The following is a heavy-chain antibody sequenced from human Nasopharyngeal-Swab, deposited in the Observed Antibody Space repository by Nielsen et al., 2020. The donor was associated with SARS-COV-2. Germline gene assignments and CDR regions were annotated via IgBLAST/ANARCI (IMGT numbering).Heavy chain of an antibody. D-gene: IGHD1-1*01. J-gene: IGHJ6*02. CDR1: GFTFGDYA. V-gene: IGHV3-49*04. CDR2: IRSKAYGGTT. Sequence: GGSLRLSCTASGFTFGDYAMSWVRQAPGKGLEWVGFIRSKAYGGTTEYAASVKGRFTISRDDSKSIAYLQMNSLKTEDTAVYYCTRTPRYGWNGYYYGMDVWGQGTTVTVSS. CDR3: TRTPRYGWNGYYYGMDV.